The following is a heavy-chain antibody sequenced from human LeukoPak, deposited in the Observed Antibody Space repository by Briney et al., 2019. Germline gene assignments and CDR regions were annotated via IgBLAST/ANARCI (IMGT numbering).Heavy chain of an antibody. D-gene: IGHD3-22*01. V-gene: IGHV4-38-2*01. CDR3: ADYLHYYDSSGYYTGGYYFDY. Sequence: PSETLSLTCAVSGYSISSGYYWGWIRQPPGKGLEWIGSIYHSGSTYYNPSLKSRVTISVDTSKNQFSLKLSSVTAADTAVYYCADYLHYYDSSGYYTGGYYFDYWGQGTLVTVSS. J-gene: IGHJ4*02. CDR1: GYSISSGYY. CDR2: IYHSGST.